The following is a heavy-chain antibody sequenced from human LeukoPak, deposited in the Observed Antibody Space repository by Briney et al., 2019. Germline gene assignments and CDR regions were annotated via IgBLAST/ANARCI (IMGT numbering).Heavy chain of an antibody. D-gene: IGHD1-1*01. V-gene: IGHV1-2*02. CDR2: INPNSGDR. J-gene: IGHJ4*02. Sequence: ASVKVSCKPSGYSFTAYYMHLVRQAPGQGLEWMGWINPNSGDRNYAQKFQDRVTMTWDTSVSTAYMELSSLRSEDTAVYYCARAPSRYNWNDEVYYWGQGTLVTVSS. CDR1: GYSFTAYY. CDR3: ARAPSRYNWNDEVYY.